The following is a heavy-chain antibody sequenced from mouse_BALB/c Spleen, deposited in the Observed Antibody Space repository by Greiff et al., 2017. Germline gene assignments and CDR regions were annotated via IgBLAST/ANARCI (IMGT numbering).Heavy chain of an antibody. Sequence: VQLQQSGAELVKPGASVKLSCTASGFNIKDTYMHWVKQRPEQGLEWIGRIDPANGNTKYDPKFQGKATITADTSSNTAYLQLSSLTSEDTAVYYCAFSSYLCYFDYWGQGTTLTVSS. CDR3: AFSSYLCYFDY. D-gene: IGHD1-1*01. V-gene: IGHV14-3*02. CDR1: GFNIKDTY. CDR2: IDPANGNT. J-gene: IGHJ2*01.